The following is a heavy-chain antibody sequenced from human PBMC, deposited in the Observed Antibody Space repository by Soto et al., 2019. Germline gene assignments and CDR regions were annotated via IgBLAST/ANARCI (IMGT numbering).Heavy chain of an antibody. CDR3: ARMLIAYGGRTYGMDV. CDR2: ISSSSSTI. D-gene: IGHD4-17*01. CDR1: GFTFSSYS. V-gene: IGHV3-48*04. J-gene: IGHJ6*02. Sequence: GGSLRLSCAASGFTFSSYSMNWVRQAPGKGLEWVSYISSSSSTIYYADSVKGRFTISRDNAKNSLYLQMNSLRAEDTAVYYCARMLIAYGGRTYGMDVWGQGTTVTVSS.